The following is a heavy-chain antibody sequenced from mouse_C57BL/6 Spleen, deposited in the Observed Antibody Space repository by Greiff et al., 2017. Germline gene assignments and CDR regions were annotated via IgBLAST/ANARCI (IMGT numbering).Heavy chain of an antibody. V-gene: IGHV1-64*01. CDR1: GYTFTSYW. J-gene: IGHJ4*01. CDR2: IHPNSGST. CDR3: ARSPEAMDY. Sequence: QVQLQQSGAELVKPGASVKLSCKASGYTFTSYWMHWVKQKPGQGLEWIGMIHPNSGSTNYNEKFKSKATLTVDKSSSTAYMQLSSLTSEDSAVYYCARSPEAMDYWGQGTSVTVSS.